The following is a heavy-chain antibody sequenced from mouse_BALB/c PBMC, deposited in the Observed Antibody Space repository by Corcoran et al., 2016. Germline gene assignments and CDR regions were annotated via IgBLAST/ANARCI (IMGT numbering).Heavy chain of an antibody. J-gene: IGHJ4*01. CDR3: AREPYAMDY. CDR1: GYTFTHYG. V-gene: IGHV9-3-1*01. CDR2: INTYTGEP. Sequence: QIQLVQSGPELKKPGETVKISCKASGYTFTHYGMNWVKQAPGTGLKWMGWINTYTGEPTYADDFKGRFAFSLETSASTAYLQINNLKNEETATYFCAREPYAMDYWGQGTSVTVSS.